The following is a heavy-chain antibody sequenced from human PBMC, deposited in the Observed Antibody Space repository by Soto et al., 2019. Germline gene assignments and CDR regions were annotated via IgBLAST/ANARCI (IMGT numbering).Heavy chain of an antibody. V-gene: IGHV1-2*04. CDR2: INPNSGGT. CDR1: GYTFTVYY. J-gene: IGHJ4*02. CDR3: ARSGYYYDSSGYLRPFDY. Sequence: ASVEVSCKASGYTFTVYYMHWVRQAHGQGLEWMGWINPNSGGTNYAQKFQGWVTMTRDTSISTAYMELSRLRSDDTAVYYCARSGYYYDSSGYLRPFDYWGQGTLVTVSS. D-gene: IGHD3-22*01.